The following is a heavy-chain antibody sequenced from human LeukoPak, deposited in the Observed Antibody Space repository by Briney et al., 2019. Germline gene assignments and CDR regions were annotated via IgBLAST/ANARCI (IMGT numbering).Heavy chain of an antibody. J-gene: IGHJ3*02. D-gene: IGHD3-10*01. CDR2: IYYSGNT. CDR1: GGSISSSGYS. V-gene: IGHV4-39*01. Sequence: SETLSLTCTVSGGSISSSGYSWGWIRQPPGRGLEWIGTIYYSGNTYHNPSLKSRVTVSLDTSKNEFSLKLSSVSAAGTAVYYCARGLGYGSGSYYLGFDMWGQGTMVTVSS. CDR3: ARGLGYGSGSYYLGFDM.